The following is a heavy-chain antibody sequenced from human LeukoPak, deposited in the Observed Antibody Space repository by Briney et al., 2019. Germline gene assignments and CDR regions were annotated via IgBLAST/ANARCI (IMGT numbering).Heavy chain of an antibody. D-gene: IGHD3-22*01. CDR3: ARSAEGYYDSSGDFDY. Sequence: PGGSLRLSCAASGFTFSSYSMNWVRQAPGKGLEWVSSISSSSSYIYYADSVKGRFTISRDNAKNSLYPQMNSLRAEDTAVYYCARSAEGYYDSSGDFDYWGQGTLVTVSS. V-gene: IGHV3-21*01. CDR2: ISSSSSYI. CDR1: GFTFSSYS. J-gene: IGHJ4*02.